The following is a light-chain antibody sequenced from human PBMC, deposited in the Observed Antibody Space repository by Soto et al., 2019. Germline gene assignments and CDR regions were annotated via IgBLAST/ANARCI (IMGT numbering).Light chain of an antibody. CDR2: KNN. V-gene: IGLV1-51*01. CDR1: RSNIGNNY. Sequence: QSVLTQPPSVSAAPGPKVTISCSGSRSNIGNNYVALYQQCPGTVPKLLIYKNNGRPSGTPDRISGSASGTSATLTITGLQTGDEADYFCVTWDTSLRTGVIGGGTKVTVL. J-gene: IGLJ3*02. CDR3: VTWDTSLRTGV.